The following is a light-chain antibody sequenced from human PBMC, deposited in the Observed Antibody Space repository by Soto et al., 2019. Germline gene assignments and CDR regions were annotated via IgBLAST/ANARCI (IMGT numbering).Light chain of an antibody. CDR2: DVS. CDR1: SSDVGGYND. V-gene: IGLV2-14*01. J-gene: IGLJ2*01. Sequence: QSALTQPASVSGSPGQSITISCTGTSSDVGGYNDVSWYQQHPDKAPKLMIYDVSNRPSGVSNRFSGSKSGNTASLTISGLQAEDEADYYCSSYTSSSTYVVFGGGTKLTVL. CDR3: SSYTSSSTYVV.